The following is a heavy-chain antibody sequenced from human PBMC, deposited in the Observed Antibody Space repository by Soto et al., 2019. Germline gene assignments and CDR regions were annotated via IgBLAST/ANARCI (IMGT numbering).Heavy chain of an antibody. V-gene: IGHV3-33*01. CDR1: GFTFSTYG. D-gene: IGHD2-2*01. CDR3: ARLYCSSSSCYSVGAFDI. Sequence: PGGSLRLSCAASGFTFSTYGMHWVRQAPGKGLEWVALIWFDGSDKYYADSVKGRFTISRDNSKNTVHLQMNSLRAEDTAVYYCARLYCSSSSCYSVGAFDIRGQGTMVTV. J-gene: IGHJ3*02. CDR2: IWFDGSDK.